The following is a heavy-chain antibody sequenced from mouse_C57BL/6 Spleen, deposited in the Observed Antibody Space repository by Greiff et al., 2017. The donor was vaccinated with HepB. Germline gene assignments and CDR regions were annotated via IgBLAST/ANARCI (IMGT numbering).Heavy chain of an antibody. J-gene: IGHJ4*01. CDR1: GYTFTSYW. CDR2: IDPSDSYT. Sequence: QVQLKESGAELVMPGASVKLSCKASGYTFTSYWMHRVKQRPGQGLEWIGEIDPSDSYTNYNQKFKGKSTLTVDKSSSTAYMQLSSLTSEDSAVYYCARARGDNYYAMDYWGQGTSVTVSS. D-gene: IGHD1-3*01. CDR3: ARARGDNYYAMDY. V-gene: IGHV1-69*01.